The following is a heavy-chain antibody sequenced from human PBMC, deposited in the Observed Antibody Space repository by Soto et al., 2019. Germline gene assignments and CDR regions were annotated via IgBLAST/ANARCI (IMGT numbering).Heavy chain of an antibody. CDR1: GGSFSGYY. CDR3: AIGNTAMVLRFDP. D-gene: IGHD5-18*01. CDR2: INDSGST. V-gene: IGHV4-34*01. Sequence: SETLSLTCAVYGGSFSGYYWSWIRQPPGKGLEWIGEINDSGSTNYNPSLKSRATISVDTSKNQFSLKLTSVTAADTAVYYCAIGNTAMVLRFDPWGQGTLVTVSS. J-gene: IGHJ5*02.